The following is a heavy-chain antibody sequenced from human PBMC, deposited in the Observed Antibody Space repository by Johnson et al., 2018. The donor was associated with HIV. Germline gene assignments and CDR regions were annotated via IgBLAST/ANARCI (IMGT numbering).Heavy chain of an antibody. D-gene: IGHD7-27*01. CDR1: GFTFDDYG. J-gene: IGHJ3*02. Sequence: VQLVETGGGLVQPGGSLRLSCAASGFTFDDYGMSWVRQAPGKGLEWVSGINWNGGSTGYADSVKGRFTISRDNSKNTLYLQMKSLRGEDTAVYDCAKDERQLGGWSHAFDMWGQGTKVTVSS. CDR2: INWNGGST. V-gene: IGHV3-20*01. CDR3: AKDERQLGGWSHAFDM.